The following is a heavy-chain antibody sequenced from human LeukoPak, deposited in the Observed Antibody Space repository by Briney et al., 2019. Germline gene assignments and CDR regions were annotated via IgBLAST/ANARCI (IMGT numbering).Heavy chain of an antibody. D-gene: IGHD6-13*01. CDR1: GYTFTSYA. CDR2: INTNTGNP. V-gene: IGHV7-4-1*02. Sequence: GASVKVSCKASGYTFTSYAMNWVRQAPGQGLEWMGWINTNTGNPTYAQGFTGRFVFSLDTSVSTAYLQISSLKAADTAVYYCARDPGGSWYYWYFDLWGRGTLVTVSS. J-gene: IGHJ2*01. CDR3: ARDPGGSWYYWYFDL.